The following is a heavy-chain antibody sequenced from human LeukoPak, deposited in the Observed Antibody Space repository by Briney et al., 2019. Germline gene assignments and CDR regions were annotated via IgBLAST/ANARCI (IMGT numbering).Heavy chain of an antibody. D-gene: IGHD4-23*01. CDR3: ARGNSAVVYLDY. J-gene: IGHJ4*01. CDR2: IYYSGST. V-gene: IGHV4-31*03. CDR1: GGSISSGGYY. Sequence: PSETLSLTCTVSGGSISSGGYYWSWIRQHPGKGLEWIGYIYYSGSTYYNPSLKSRVTISVDTSKNQFSLKLSSVTAADTAVYYCARGNSAVVYLDYWGQGTTVTVSS.